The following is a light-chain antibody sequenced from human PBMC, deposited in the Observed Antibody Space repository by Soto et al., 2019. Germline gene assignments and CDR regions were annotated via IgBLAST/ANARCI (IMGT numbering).Light chain of an antibody. CDR2: DAS. V-gene: IGKV1-5*01. J-gene: IGKJ1*01. Sequence: DIQMSQSPSSLSASIGDSVTITCRASQSINRWLAWYQQKPGRTPKLLIYDASTLQSGVPSRFSGSGSGTEFTLTIAGLQPDDFATYYCQHYKPYKTFGQGTKVDIK. CDR1: QSINRW. CDR3: QHYKPYKT.